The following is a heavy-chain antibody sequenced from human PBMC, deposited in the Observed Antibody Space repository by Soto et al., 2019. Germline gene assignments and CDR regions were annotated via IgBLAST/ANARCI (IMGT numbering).Heavy chain of an antibody. CDR1: GFTFSSYD. CDR2: IGTAGDT. CDR3: ARALGGYSSGWYRGYYYYYGMYV. V-gene: IGHV3-13*01. D-gene: IGHD6-19*01. Sequence: PGGSLRLSCAASGFTFSSYDMHWVRQATGKGLEWVSAIGTAGDTYYPGSVKGRFTISRENAKNSLYLQMNSLRAGDTAVYYCARALGGYSSGWYRGYYYYYGMYVWGQGTTVTVSS. J-gene: IGHJ6*02.